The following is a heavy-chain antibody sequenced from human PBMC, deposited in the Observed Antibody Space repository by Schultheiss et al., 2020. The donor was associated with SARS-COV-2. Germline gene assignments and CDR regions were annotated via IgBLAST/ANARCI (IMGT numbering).Heavy chain of an antibody. V-gene: IGHV4-61*08. CDR2: IYYSGST. CDR1: GGSISSGGYS. CDR3: AREYSSGWYLKYFDY. J-gene: IGHJ4*02. Sequence: SETLSLTCAVSGGSISSGGYSWSWIRQPPGKGLEWIGYIYYSGSTNYNPSLKSRVTISVNTSKNQFSLKLSSVTAADTAVYYCAREYSSGWYLKYFDYWGQGTLVTVSS. D-gene: IGHD6-19*01.